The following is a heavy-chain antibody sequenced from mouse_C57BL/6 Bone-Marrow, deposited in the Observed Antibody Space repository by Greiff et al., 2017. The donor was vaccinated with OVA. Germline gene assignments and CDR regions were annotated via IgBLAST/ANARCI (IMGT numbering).Heavy chain of an antibody. CDR2: ISYDGSN. V-gene: IGHV3-6*01. D-gene: IGHD1-1*02. Sequence: VQLQQSGPGLVKPSQSLSLTCSVTGYSITSGYYWNWIRQFPGNKLEWMGYISYDGSNNYNQSLKNLSTITRDTSKNQFFLKLNSVTTEDTAPSSFASDRWLSYFDYWGHGTTLTVAS. CDR1: GYSITSGYY. J-gene: IGHJ2*01. CDR3: ASDRWLSYFDY.